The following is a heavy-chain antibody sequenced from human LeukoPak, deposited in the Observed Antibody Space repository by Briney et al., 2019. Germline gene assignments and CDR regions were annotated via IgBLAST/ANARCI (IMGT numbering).Heavy chain of an antibody. CDR2: IRSIVTSI. V-gene: IGHV3-48*03. CDR3: ARGISSSYHRHFDY. Sequence: GGSLRLSCAASGFTFSSYEMNWVRQAPGKGLEWVSLIRSIVTSIDYVDSVKGQFTISRDNAKNSLYLQMDSLRAEDTAVYYCARGISSSYHRHFDYWGQGILVTVSS. D-gene: IGHD6-13*01. J-gene: IGHJ4*02. CDR1: GFTFSSYE.